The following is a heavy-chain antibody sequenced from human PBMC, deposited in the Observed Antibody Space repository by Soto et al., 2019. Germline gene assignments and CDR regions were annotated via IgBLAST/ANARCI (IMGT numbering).Heavy chain of an antibody. D-gene: IGHD6-19*01. J-gene: IGHJ6*02. CDR3: ARDVVAVAGTYYYYYGMDV. Sequence: SQTLSLTCAISGDSVSSNSAAWNWIRQSPSRGLEWLGRTYYRSKWYNDYAVSVKSRITNNPDTSKNQFSLQLNSVTPEDTAVYYCARDVVAVAGTYYYYYGMDVWGQGTTVTVSS. V-gene: IGHV6-1*01. CDR2: TYYRSKWYN. CDR1: GDSVSSNSAA.